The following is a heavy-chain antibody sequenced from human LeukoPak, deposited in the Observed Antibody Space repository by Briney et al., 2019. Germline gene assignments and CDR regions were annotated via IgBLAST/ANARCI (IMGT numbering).Heavy chain of an antibody. J-gene: IGHJ6*02. CDR3: ARREIRYYYYGMDV. CDR1: GGSFSGYY. CDR2: INHSGST. Sequence: SETLSLTCAVYGGSFSGYYWSWIRQSPGKGLEWIGEINHSGSTNYNPSLKSRVTISVDTSKNQFSLKLSSVTAADTAVYYCARREIRYYYYGMDVWGQGTTVTVSS. V-gene: IGHV4-34*01.